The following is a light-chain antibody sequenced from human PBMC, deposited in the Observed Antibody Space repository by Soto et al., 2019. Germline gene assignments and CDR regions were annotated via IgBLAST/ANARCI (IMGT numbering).Light chain of an antibody. V-gene: IGKV3-15*01. CDR2: GAS. Sequence: IVMTQSPATLSVSPGERATLSCRASQSVSSNLAWYQQKPGQAPRLLIYGASTRATGIPARFSGSGSGTEFTLTISSLQSEDFAVYYCQQYNNGATFGGGTKVDIK. CDR3: QQYNNGAT. J-gene: IGKJ4*01. CDR1: QSVSSN.